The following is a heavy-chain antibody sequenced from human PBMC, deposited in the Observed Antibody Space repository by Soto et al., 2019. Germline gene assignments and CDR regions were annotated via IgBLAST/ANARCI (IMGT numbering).Heavy chain of an antibody. CDR1: GFTFSSYA. J-gene: IGHJ3*02. CDR2: ISYDGSNK. D-gene: IGHD4-17*01. CDR3: ARGGPRDPHGYGGNPPPDAFDI. Sequence: QVQLVESGGGVVQPGRSLRLSCAASGFTFSSYAMHWVRQAPGKGLEWVAVISYDGSNKYYADSVKGRFTISRDNSKNALYLQMNSLRAEDTGVYYCARGGPRDPHGYGGNPPPDAFDIWGQGTMVTVSS. V-gene: IGHV3-30-3*01.